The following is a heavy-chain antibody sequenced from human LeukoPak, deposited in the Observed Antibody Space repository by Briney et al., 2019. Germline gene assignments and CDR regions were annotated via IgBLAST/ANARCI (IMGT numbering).Heavy chain of an antibody. V-gene: IGHV3-33*06. CDR3: AKAAAAGPALLDY. D-gene: IGHD6-13*01. Sequence: PAGSLRLSCAASGFTFSSYGMHWVRQAPGKGLEWVAVIWYDGSNRYCADSVKGRFTISRDNSKNTLYLQMNSLRVEDTAAYYCAKAAAAGPALLDYWGQGTLGTVSS. CDR2: IWYDGSNR. CDR1: GFTFSSYG. J-gene: IGHJ4*02.